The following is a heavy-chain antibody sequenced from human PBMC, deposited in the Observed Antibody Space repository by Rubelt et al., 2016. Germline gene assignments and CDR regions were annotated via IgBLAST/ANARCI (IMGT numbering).Heavy chain of an antibody. CDR2: INSDGSTT. CDR3: ARQYSSGWYYFDY. V-gene: IGHV3-74*01. Sequence: GKGLVWVSRINSDGSTTSYADSVKGRFTISRDDAKNTLYLQMNSLRAEDTAVYYCARQYSSGWYYFDYWGQGTLVTVSS. D-gene: IGHD6-19*01. J-gene: IGHJ4*02.